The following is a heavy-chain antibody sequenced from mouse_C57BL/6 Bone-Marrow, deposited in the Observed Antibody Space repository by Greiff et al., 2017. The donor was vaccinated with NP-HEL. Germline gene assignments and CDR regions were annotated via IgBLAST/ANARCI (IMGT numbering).Heavy chain of an antibody. CDR1: GFNFTDYY. CDR3: TPYGGEFYFDY. D-gene: IGHD1-1*01. J-gene: IGHJ2*01. CDR2: IDPEGGDT. Sequence: EVKLQESGAELVRPGASVKLSCTASGFNFTDYYMHWVKQRPEQGLEWIGRIDPEGGDTEYAPKFQGKATLTADTSSNTAYLQLSSLTSEDTAVYYCTPYGGEFYFDYWGKGTTRTVSS. V-gene: IGHV14-1*01.